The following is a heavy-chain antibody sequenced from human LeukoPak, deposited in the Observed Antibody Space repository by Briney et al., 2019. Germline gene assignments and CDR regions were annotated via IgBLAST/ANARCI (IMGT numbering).Heavy chain of an antibody. D-gene: IGHD3-9*01. CDR2: INHSGIT. Sequence: SETLSLTCTVSSYSISSGYYWGWIRQSPGKWMEWIASINHSGITYYNPSLKSRVTISVDTSKNQFSLKLTSVTAADTAVYYCGRDRPTGYYDYWGQGILVTVSS. V-gene: IGHV4-38-2*02. CDR3: GRDRPTGYYDY. CDR1: SYSISSGYY. J-gene: IGHJ4*02.